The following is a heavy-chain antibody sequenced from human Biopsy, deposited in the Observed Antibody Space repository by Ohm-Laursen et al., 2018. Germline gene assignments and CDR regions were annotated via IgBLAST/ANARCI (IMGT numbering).Heavy chain of an antibody. CDR3: AKDRGYASDRTVPAYFDL. CDR1: GDSISSYY. CDR2: VYYTGST. J-gene: IGHJ2*01. V-gene: IGHV4-59*01. D-gene: IGHD2-2*01. Sequence: SETLSLTCTVSGDSISSYYWSWIRQPPGKGLEWIGYVYYTGSTDYNPSLQSRVTISADTSKNHFSLRLRSVTPADTAIYYCAKDRGYASDRTVPAYFDLWGRGTLVTVSS.